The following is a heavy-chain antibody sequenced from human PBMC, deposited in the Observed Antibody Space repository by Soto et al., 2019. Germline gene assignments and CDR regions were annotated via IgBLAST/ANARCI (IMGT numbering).Heavy chain of an antibody. CDR3: ARDRGYRSGSFGS. CDR2: IYSDGTT. Sequence: LSLTCIVSVGSISGYYWSWSRQPAGKELEWIGRIYSDGTTNYNPSLKGRGTMSVGTSKKQISLKLTSVTAADTAMYYCARDRGYRSGSFGSWGQGVLVTVSS. J-gene: IGHJ5*02. D-gene: IGHD5-18*01. CDR1: VGSISGYY. V-gene: IGHV4-4*07.